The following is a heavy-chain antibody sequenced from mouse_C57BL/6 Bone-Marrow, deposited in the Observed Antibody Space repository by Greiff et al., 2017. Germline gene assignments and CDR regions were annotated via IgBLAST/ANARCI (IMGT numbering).Heavy chain of an antibody. J-gene: IGHJ2*01. CDR2: INPNNGGN. CDR3: ARWVCSTAVVDYLDY. CDR1: GYTFTDYC. Sequence: EVQLQQSGPELVKPGASVKISCKASGYTFTDYCMNWVKQSHGKSLEWIGDINPNNGGNSYNQKFKGKATLTVDKSSSTAYMELRSLTSEDSAVYYCARWVCSTAVVDYLDYWGQGTTLTVSS. V-gene: IGHV1-26*01. D-gene: IGHD1-1*01.